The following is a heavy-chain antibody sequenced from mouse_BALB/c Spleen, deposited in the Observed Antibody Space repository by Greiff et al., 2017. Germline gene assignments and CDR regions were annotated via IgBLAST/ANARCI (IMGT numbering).Heavy chain of an antibody. V-gene: IGHV14-1*02. CDR1: GFNIKDYY. J-gene: IGHJ4*01. D-gene: IGHD1-2*01. CDR2: IDPENGNT. CDR3: ARWKRLRNYAMDY. Sequence: VHVKQSGAELVRPGASVKLSCKASGFNIKDYYMHWVKQRPEQGLEWIGWIDPENGNTIYDPKFQGKASITADTSSNTAYLQLSSLTSEDTAVYYCARWKRLRNYAMDYWGQGTSVTVSS.